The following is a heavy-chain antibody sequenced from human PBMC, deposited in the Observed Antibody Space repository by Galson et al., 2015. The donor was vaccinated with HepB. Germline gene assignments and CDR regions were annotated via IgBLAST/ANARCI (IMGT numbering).Heavy chain of an antibody. D-gene: IGHD1-14*01. CDR1: GFTFSSYH. CDR2: INQDGTSK. J-gene: IGHJ4*02. Sequence: SLRLSCAASGFTFSSYHMSWVRRAPGKGLEWVANINQDGTSKNYVDSVKGRFSISRDNAENSVSLQMSSLRVEDTAVYYCARSLWPEDFWGQGTLVTVSS. CDR3: ARSLWPEDF. V-gene: IGHV3-7*01.